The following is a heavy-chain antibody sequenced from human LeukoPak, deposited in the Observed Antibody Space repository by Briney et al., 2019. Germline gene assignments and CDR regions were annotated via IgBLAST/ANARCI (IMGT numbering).Heavy chain of an antibody. D-gene: IGHD2-2*01. CDR3: ARNLPAADY. CDR1: GFTFSSHW. J-gene: IGHJ4*02. CDR2: IKEDGSET. V-gene: IGHV3-7*01. Sequence: GGSLRLSCTGSGFTFSSHWMSWVRQAPGRGLEWVANIKEDGSETYYLDSVKGRFTISRDNAKNSVYLQMNSLRAEDTAVYYCARNLPAADYWGQGTLVTVSS.